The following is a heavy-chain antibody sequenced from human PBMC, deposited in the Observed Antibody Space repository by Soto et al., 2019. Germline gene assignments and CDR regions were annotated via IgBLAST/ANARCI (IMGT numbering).Heavy chain of an antibody. CDR3: AKLSCTSSTCYFPGWFDP. D-gene: IGHD2-2*01. CDR2: VYYSGSS. CDR1: GDSISGGASF. Sequence: QVQLQESGPGLVKPSETLSLTCTVSGDSISGGASFWSCIRPPPGKGLEWLANVYYSGSSYYNPSLKSRLTISVDTTKNQFSLQLKSMTAADTAVYYCAKLSCTSSTCYFPGWFDPWGQGTLVTVSS. V-gene: IGHV4-31*03. J-gene: IGHJ5*02.